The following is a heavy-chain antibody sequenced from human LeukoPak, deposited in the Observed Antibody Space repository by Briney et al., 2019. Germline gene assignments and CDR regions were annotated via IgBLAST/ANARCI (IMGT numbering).Heavy chain of an antibody. J-gene: IGHJ4*02. V-gene: IGHV3-23*01. CDR2: ISGSGGST. CDR1: RFTFSSYG. Sequence: GGSLRLSCAASRFTFSSYGMSWVRQAPGKGLEWVSSISGSGGSTYYADSVKGRFTISRDNSKNSLYLQMNSLRVEDTALYYCAKDRYCTSSSCPIDYWGQGTMVTVSS. CDR3: AKDRYCTSSSCPIDY. D-gene: IGHD2-2*01.